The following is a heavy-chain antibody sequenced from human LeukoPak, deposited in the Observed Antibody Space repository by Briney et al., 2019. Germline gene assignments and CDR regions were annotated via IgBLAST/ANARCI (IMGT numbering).Heavy chain of an antibody. J-gene: IGHJ4*02. CDR3: ARAGEGYFDWLSRGYYFDY. Sequence: GGSLRLSCAASGFTFSSYSMNWVRQAPGKGLEWVSSISSSSSYIYYADSVKGRFTISRDNAKNSLYLQMNSLRAEDTAVYYCARAGEGYFDWLSRGYYFDYWGQGTLVTVSS. CDR2: ISSSSSYI. V-gene: IGHV3-21*01. CDR1: GFTFSSYS. D-gene: IGHD3-9*01.